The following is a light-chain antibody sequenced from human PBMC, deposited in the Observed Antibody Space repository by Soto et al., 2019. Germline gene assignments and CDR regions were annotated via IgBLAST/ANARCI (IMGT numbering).Light chain of an antibody. CDR1: QSVSGW. V-gene: IGKV1-5*01. CDR3: QQYHTFWT. Sequence: DIQMTQSPSALSASVGDRVTLTCRASQSVSGWLAWYQQKPGKAPKLLIFDASTLESGVPSRFSGAGYGTEFTLTISSLQPEDFATYYCQQYHTFWTCGQGTKVDI. J-gene: IGKJ1*01. CDR2: DAS.